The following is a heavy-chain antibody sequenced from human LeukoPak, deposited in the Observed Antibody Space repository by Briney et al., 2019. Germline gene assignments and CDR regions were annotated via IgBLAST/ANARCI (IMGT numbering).Heavy chain of an antibody. CDR3: ARDWGVDT. CDR2: TSYDESNK. D-gene: IGHD3-10*01. V-gene: IGHV3-30*03. CDR1: GFXFSIYT. J-gene: IGHJ5*02. Sequence: GGSLRLSCAASGFXFSIYTIVWVRQPPGKGLEWVAVTSYDESNKHYTDSVKGRFTISRDNSKNTLYLQMNSLRPEDTAVYYCARDWGVDTWGQGTLVTVSS.